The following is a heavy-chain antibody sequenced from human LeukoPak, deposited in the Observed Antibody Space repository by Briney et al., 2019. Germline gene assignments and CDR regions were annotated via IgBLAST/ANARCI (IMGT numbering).Heavy chain of an antibody. J-gene: IGHJ3*02. CDR3: ARQGIDAFDI. V-gene: IGHV4-59*08. CDR2: IYYTGTR. Sequence: SETLSLTCTVSGGSISSHYWSWIRQPPGKGLEWIAYIYYTGTRNYNPSLKSRVTISVDTSKNQISLRLSSVTAADTAVYYCARQGIDAFDIWGQGTLVTVSS. CDR1: GGSISSHY.